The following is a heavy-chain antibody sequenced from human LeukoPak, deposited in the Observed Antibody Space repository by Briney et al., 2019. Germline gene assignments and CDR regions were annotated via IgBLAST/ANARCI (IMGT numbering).Heavy chain of an antibody. CDR3: VRYFDWPYTFDI. CDR2: INYSGST. Sequence: KPSETLSLTCTVSGGSISGYYWSWIRQPPGKGLEWIGYINYSGSTNYNPSLKSRVTISVDTSKNQFSLKLTSVTAADTAVYHCVRYFDWPYTFDIWGQGTMVTASS. J-gene: IGHJ3*02. V-gene: IGHV4-59*01. D-gene: IGHD3-9*01. CDR1: GGSISGYY.